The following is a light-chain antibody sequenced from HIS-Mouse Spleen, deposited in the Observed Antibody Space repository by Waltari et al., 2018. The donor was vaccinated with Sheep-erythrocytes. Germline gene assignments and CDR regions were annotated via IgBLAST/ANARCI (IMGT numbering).Light chain of an antibody. CDR1: SSNIGAGYD. V-gene: IGLV1-40*01. CDR2: GNS. Sequence: QSVLTQPPSVSGAPGQRVTISCTGSSSNIGAGYDVHWYQQLPGTAPKLLIYGNSIRPSGVPGRFSGSKSGTSASLAITGLQAEDEADYYCQSYDSSLSGCVFGGGTKLTVL. J-gene: IGLJ3*02. CDR3: QSYDSSLSGCV.